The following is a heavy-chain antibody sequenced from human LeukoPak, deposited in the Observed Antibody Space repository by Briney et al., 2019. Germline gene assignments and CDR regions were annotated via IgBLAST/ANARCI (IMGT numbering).Heavy chain of an antibody. CDR2: IYGGGST. V-gene: IGHV3-53*01. D-gene: IGHD6-19*01. CDR1: GLSVSSNF. Sequence: GGSLRLSCAATGLSVSSNFMSWVRQAPGKGLEWVSVIYGGGSTYYADSVKGRFTISRDTPKNTLYLQMNSLRVEDTAVYYCASWPVGWYGEDSWGQGTLVPSPQ. J-gene: IGHJ4*02. CDR3: ASWPVGWYGEDS.